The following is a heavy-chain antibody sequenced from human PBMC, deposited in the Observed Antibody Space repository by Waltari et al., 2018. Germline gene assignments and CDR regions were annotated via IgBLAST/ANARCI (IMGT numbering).Heavy chain of an antibody. V-gene: IGHV3-49*04. CDR2: IRSKAYGGTT. D-gene: IGHD5-18*01. CDR3: HVSIQAGPIDY. CDR1: GFTFGDYA. J-gene: IGHJ4*02. Sequence: EVQLVESGGGLVQPGRSLRLSCTASGFTFGDYAMSWVRRAPGKGLEWVGFIRSKAYGGTTEYAASVKGRFTISRDDSKSIAYLQMNSLKTEDTAVYYCHVSIQAGPIDYWGQGTLVTVSS.